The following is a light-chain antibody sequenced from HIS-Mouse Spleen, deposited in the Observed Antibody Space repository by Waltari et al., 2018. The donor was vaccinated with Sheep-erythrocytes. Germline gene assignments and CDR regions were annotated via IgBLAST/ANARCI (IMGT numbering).Light chain of an antibody. V-gene: IGLV2-11*01. CDR1: TSDVVGNNY. J-gene: IGLJ3*02. CDR2: DVS. CDR3: CSYAGSYTWV. Sequence: QSALTQPRSLSRSPAQSVTISRTGTTSDVVGNNYVTWYQQHPGKAPKPMIYDVSKRPSGVPDRFSGSKSGNTASLTISGLQAEDEADYYCCSYAGSYTWVFGGGTKLTVL.